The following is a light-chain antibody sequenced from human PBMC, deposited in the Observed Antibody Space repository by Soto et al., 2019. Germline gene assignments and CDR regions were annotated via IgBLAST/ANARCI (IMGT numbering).Light chain of an antibody. CDR3: QQYNNWLT. Sequence: EIVMTQSPATLSVSPGERATLSCRASQSVSSNLAWYQQNPGQAPRLLIYGASTRDTGIPARLSGSGSGTEFTLTISCLQSEDFAVQYCQQYNNWLTLGQGTKLEIK. CDR2: GAS. V-gene: IGKV3D-15*01. CDR1: QSVSSN. J-gene: IGKJ2*01.